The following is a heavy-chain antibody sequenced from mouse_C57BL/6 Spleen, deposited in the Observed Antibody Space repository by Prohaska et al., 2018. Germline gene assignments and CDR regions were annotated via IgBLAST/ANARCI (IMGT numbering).Heavy chain of an antibody. Sequence: QVQLQQPGAELVKPGASVKLSCKASGYTFTSYWMHWVKQRPGQGLEWIGMIHPNIGSTNYNEKFKSKATLTLDNASSTAYMQLSSLTSEDSAVYYCARRGGSTSFSYWGQGTLVTVSA. CDR1: GYTFTSYW. CDR3: ARRGGSTSFSY. V-gene: IGHV1-64*01. D-gene: IGHD1-1*01. J-gene: IGHJ3*01. CDR2: IHPNIGST.